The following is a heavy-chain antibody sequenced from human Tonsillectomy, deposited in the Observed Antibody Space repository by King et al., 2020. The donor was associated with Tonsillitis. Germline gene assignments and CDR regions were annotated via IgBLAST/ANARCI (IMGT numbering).Heavy chain of an antibody. V-gene: IGHV3-30*18. J-gene: IGHJ4*02. CDR3: AKVLVSWSVYYTPDY. CDR2: ISCDGSNK. CDR1: GFTFSNYG. D-gene: IGHD3-3*01. Sequence: VQLVESGGGVVQPGRSLRLSCAASGFTFSNYGMNWVRQAPGKGLEWVAVISCDGSNKSYAAAVKGRFTNSRDNSKNTLYLQMNSLRAEDTAVYYCAKVLVSWSVYYTPDYWGQGTLVTVSS.